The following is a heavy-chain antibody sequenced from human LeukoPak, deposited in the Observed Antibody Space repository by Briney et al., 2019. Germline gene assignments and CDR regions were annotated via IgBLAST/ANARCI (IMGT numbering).Heavy chain of an antibody. Sequence: GGSLRLSCAASGFTFSSYGMHWVRQAPGKGLEWVAVISYDGSNKYYADSVRGRFTISRDNSKNTLYLQMNSLRAEDTAVYYCARAGHGDARPYHYSMDVWGQGTTVTVSS. CDR2: ISYDGSNK. CDR3: ARAGHGDARPYHYSMDV. V-gene: IGHV3-30*03. J-gene: IGHJ6*02. CDR1: GFTFSSYG. D-gene: IGHD4-17*01.